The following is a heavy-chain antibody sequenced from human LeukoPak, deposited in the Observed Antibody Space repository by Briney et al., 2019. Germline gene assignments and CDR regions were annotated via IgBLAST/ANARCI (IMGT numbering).Heavy chain of an antibody. J-gene: IGHJ5*02. CDR3: ARDHGYCIDAACYEAFDP. CDR2: IHTSGTT. V-gene: IGHV4-61*02. CDR1: GGSISSGTYY. D-gene: IGHD2-15*01. Sequence: SETLSLTCTVSGGSISSGTYYWSWIRQPAGKGLEWIGRIHTSGTTTYNSSLKSRVDISLDTSKNQFSLKLSSVTAADTAVYYCARDHGYCIDAACYEAFDPWGQGTLVTVSS.